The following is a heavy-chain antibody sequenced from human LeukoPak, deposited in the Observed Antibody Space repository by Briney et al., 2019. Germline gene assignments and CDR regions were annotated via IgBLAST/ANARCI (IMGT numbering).Heavy chain of an antibody. V-gene: IGHV1-8*02. J-gene: IGHJ6*03. CDR3: ARAHVDTAMSSRYYYYYMDV. CDR2: MNPNSGNT. D-gene: IGHD5-18*01. Sequence: ASVKVSCKASGYTFTSYYMHWVRQATGQGLEWMGWMNPNSGNTGYAQKFQGRVTMTRNTSISTAYMELSSLRSEDTAVYYCARAHVDTAMSSRYYYYYMDVWGKGTTVTISS. CDR1: GYTFTSYY.